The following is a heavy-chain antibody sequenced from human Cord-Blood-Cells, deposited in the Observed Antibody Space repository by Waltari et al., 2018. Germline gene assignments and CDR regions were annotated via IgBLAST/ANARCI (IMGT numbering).Heavy chain of an antibody. CDR1: GYTFTGYY. CDR2: INPNSGGT. D-gene: IGHD6-19*01. J-gene: IGHJ4*02. Sequence: QVQLVQSGAEVKKPGASVKVSCKASGYTFTGYYMHWVRQAPGQGLEWMGWINPNSGGTNYAQKFQGRVTMTRDTSISTAYMELSRLRSDDTAVYYCARGPSGWYEGGTYYFDYWGQGTLVTVSS. V-gene: IGHV1-2*02. CDR3: ARGPSGWYEGGTYYFDY.